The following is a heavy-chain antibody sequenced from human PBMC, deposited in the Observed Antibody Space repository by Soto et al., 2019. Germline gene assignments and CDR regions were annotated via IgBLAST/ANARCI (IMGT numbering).Heavy chain of an antibody. CDR2: IYYSGST. CDR3: GSRTPNIAAADDP. Sequence: SETLPLTCTVSGGSISNSIYYWGWIRQPPGKGLEWIGSIYYSGSTYYNPSLKSRVTISVDTSKNQFSLKLSSVTAADTAVYYCGSRTPNIAAADDPWGQGTLVTVSS. CDR1: GGSISNSIYY. J-gene: IGHJ5*02. V-gene: IGHV4-39*01. D-gene: IGHD6-13*01.